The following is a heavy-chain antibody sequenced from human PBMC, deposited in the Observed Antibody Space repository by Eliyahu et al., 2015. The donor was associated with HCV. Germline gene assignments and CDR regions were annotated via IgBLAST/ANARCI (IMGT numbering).Heavy chain of an antibody. J-gene: IGHJ4*02. CDR1: GGTFSTSA. CDR3: ARPSADNSGISKPFDY. Sequence: EEKKPSTSVKVSCKASGGTFSTSAFSWVRQAPGQGLEWMGGITPIFGTANCAQKFQGRVTITADESTSTAYMELSSLRSEDTAVYYCARPSADNSGISKPFDYWGQGTLVTVSS. D-gene: IGHD6-19*01. CDR2: ITPIFGTA. V-gene: IGHV1-69*01.